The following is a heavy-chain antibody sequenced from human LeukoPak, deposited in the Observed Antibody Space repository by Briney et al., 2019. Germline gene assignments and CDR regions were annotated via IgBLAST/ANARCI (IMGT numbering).Heavy chain of an antibody. V-gene: IGHV3-30*02. D-gene: IGHD3-10*01. J-gene: IGHJ4*02. CDR3: AKRGGSGSYFQGLDY. CDR1: GFTFSSYG. CDR2: IRYDGSNK. Sequence: GGSLRLSCAASGFTFSSYGMHWVRQAPRKGREWVAFIRYDGSNKYYADSVKGRFTISRDNSKNKLYLKMSSLSAEDTAVYYCAKRGGSGSYFQGLDYWGQGTLVTVSS.